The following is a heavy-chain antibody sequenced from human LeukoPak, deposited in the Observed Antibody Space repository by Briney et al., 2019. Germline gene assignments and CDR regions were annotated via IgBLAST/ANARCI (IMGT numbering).Heavy chain of an antibody. V-gene: IGHV3-15*07. CDR2: IKHKTDGETT. CDR3: IPPLPYSAQ. Sequence: PGGSLRLSCAASGFTFSNAYMNWVRQAPGKGLEWVGRIKHKTDGETTEYAAPGKDRFSISRDDSKIMMYLQMNSLKTEDTAVYYCIPPLPYSAQGGQGTLVTVSS. CDR1: GFTFSNAY. D-gene: IGHD2-21*01. J-gene: IGHJ4*02.